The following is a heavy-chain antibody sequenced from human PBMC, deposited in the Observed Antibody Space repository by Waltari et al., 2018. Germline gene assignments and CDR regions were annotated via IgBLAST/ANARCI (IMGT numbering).Heavy chain of an antibody. Sequence: EVQLVESGGGLLQPGGSLRLSVAASGFTFSAYGVKWVRQAPGRGLEWISYINGTSTIIYYADSVRGRFTISRDNAKNSVYLQMHSLRAEDTAVYYCAGDRYMDVWGHGTTVTVSS. CDR2: INGTSTII. J-gene: IGHJ6*02. CDR3: AGDRYMDV. CDR1: GFTFSAYG. V-gene: IGHV3-48*04.